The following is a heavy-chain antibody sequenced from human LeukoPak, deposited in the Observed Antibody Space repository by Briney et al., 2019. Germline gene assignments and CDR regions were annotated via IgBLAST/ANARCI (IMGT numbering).Heavy chain of an antibody. Sequence: SVKVSCKASGGTFSSYAISWVRQAPGQGLEWMGGVIPLFGTSNYAQKFQGRVTITADKSTSTAHMELSSLRSEDTAVYYCACQIEVGATHRGYHYYMDVWGKGSTVTASS. CDR3: ACQIEVGATHRGYHYYMDV. D-gene: IGHD1-26*01. J-gene: IGHJ6*03. CDR1: GGTFSSYA. CDR2: VIPLFGTS. V-gene: IGHV1-69*06.